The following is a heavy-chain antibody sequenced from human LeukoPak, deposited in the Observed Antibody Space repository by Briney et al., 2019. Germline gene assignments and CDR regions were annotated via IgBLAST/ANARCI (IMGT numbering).Heavy chain of an antibody. Sequence: PGGSLRLSCAASGLTFSVCAMSWVRQAPGKGLEWVSGISAGGDTTSYADSVKGRFTISRDNSKNTLYLQMNRLRAEDTAVYYCAKDTTTVTGHAFDIWGQGTMVTVSS. CDR3: AKDTTTVTGHAFDI. CDR2: ISAGGDTT. CDR1: GLTFSVCA. D-gene: IGHD4-17*01. J-gene: IGHJ3*02. V-gene: IGHV3-23*01.